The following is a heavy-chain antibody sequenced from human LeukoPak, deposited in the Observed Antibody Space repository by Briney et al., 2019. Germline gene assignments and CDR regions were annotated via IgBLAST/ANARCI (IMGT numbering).Heavy chain of an antibody. D-gene: IGHD6-19*01. CDR1: GGSFSGYY. V-gene: IGHV4-34*01. Sequence: SETLSLTCAVYGGSFSGYYWSWIRQPPGKGLEWIGEINHSGSTNYNPSLKSRVNISVDSLKLQFSLQLSSVTAADTAVYYCAGVSAVAGTALSFDYWGQGTLVTVSS. CDR3: AGVSAVAGTALSFDY. J-gene: IGHJ4*02. CDR2: INHSGST.